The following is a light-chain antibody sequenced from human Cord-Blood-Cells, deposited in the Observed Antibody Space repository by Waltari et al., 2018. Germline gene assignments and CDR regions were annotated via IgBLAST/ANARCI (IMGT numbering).Light chain of an antibody. CDR3: QQYYSTPRT. CDR1: QSVLYSSNNKNY. CDR2: WAS. Sequence: DIVMTQSPDSLAVSLAERATINCKSSQSVLYSSNNKNYLAWYQQKPGQPPKLLIYWASTRESGVPDRFSGSRSGTDFTLTISSLQAEDVAVYYFQQYYSTPRTFGQGTKVEIK. V-gene: IGKV4-1*01. J-gene: IGKJ1*01.